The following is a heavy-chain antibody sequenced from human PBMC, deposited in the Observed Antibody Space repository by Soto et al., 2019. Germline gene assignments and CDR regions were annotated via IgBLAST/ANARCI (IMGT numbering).Heavy chain of an antibody. D-gene: IGHD5-18*01. Sequence: ASVKVSCKASGYTFTGYYMHWVRQAPGQGLEWMGWINPNSGGTNYAQKFQGWVTMTRDTSISTAYMELSRLRSDHTAVYYCARAGYSYGLRYALDIWGQGTMVTVSS. V-gene: IGHV1-2*04. J-gene: IGHJ3*02. CDR1: GYTFTGYY. CDR3: ARAGYSYGLRYALDI. CDR2: INPNSGGT.